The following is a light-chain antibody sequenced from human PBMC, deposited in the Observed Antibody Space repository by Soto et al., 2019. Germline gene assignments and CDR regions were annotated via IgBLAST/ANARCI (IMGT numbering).Light chain of an antibody. CDR1: KNDIGSSDY. J-gene: IGLJ3*02. V-gene: IGLV2-14*01. CDR3: SSSTSSNTLV. Sequence: QSVLTQPASVSASPGQSITISCTGGKNDIGSSDYVSWYQQHPGKAPKLIIYGVSNRPSGTSDRFSGSKSGNTASLTISGLQADDEADYYCSSSTSSNTLVFGGGT. CDR2: GVS.